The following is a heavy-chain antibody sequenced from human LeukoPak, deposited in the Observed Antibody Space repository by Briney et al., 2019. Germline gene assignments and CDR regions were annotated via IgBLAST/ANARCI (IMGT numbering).Heavy chain of an antibody. CDR1: GFTFSSYG. J-gene: IGHJ6*02. CDR2: ISYDGSNK. Sequence: GGSLRLSCAASGFTFSSYGMHWVRQAPGKGLEWVAVISYDGSNKYYADSVKGRFTISRDNSKNTLYLQMNSLRAEDTAVYYCAKWGPGYSSGWYFDYYYYGMDVWGQGTTVTVSS. D-gene: IGHD6-19*01. V-gene: IGHV3-30*18. CDR3: AKWGPGYSSGWYFDYYYYGMDV.